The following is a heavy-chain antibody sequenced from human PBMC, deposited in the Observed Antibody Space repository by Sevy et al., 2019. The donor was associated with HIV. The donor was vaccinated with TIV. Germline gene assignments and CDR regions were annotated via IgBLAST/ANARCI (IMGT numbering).Heavy chain of an antibody. CDR1: GFTFRTYN. D-gene: IGHD3-3*01. CDR2: ISSSSGYI. V-gene: IGHV3-21*01. J-gene: IGHJ6*02. CDR3: TRDKTILGGRYGMDV. Sequence: GGSLRLSCAASGFTFRTYNMNWVRLAPGKGLEWVSFISSSSGYIYYADSVKGRFTISRDNAKNSLYLQMNSLRAEDTAVYYCTRDKTILGGRYGMDVWGQGTTVTVSS.